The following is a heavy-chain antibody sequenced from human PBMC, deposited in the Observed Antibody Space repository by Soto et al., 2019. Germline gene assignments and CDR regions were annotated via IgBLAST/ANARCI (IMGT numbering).Heavy chain of an antibody. CDR2: ISNSGSTI. V-gene: IGHV3-48*02. CDR3: ARAAERATVITPSY. D-gene: IGHD4-17*01. CDR1: GFTFSTYS. Sequence: EVQLVESGGGLVHPGGSLRLSCAASGFTFSTYSMNWVRQAPGKGLEWVSYISNSGSTIYYADSVKGRFTISRDNAKNSLYLQMNSLRDEDTAVYYCARAAERATVITPSYWGQGTLVTVSS. J-gene: IGHJ4*02.